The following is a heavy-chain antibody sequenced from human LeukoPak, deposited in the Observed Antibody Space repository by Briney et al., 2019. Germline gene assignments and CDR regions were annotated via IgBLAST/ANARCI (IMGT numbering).Heavy chain of an antibody. J-gene: IGHJ5*02. CDR3: ARDLYNWLDP. Sequence: PSETLSLTCAVSGGSLSGYYWTWIRQPPGKGLEWIGEINHSGSTNYNPSLKSRVTISVDTSKNQFSLKLSSVTPADTAVYYCARDLYNWLDPWGQGTLVTVSS. CDR1: GGSLSGYY. CDR2: INHSGST. V-gene: IGHV4-34*01.